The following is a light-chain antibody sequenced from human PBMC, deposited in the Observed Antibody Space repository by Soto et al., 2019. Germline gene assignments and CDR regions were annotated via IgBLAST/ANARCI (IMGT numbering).Light chain of an antibody. V-gene: IGKV1-8*01. CDR2: AAS. CDR1: QGISSY. J-gene: IGKJ1*01. CDR3: QQYYSYPHT. Sequence: AIRMTQSPSSFSASTGDRVTITCRASQGISSYLAWYQQKPGKAPKLLIYAASTLQSGVPSRFSGSGSGTDFTLTISGLQSEDFATYYGQQYYSYPHTFGQGTKVEIK.